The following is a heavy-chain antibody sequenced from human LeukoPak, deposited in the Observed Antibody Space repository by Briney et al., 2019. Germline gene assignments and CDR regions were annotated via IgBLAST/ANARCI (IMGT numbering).Heavy chain of an antibody. J-gene: IGHJ3*02. D-gene: IGHD2-21*02. V-gene: IGHV6-1*01. CDR3: ARDQLAYCGGDCYANHDAFDI. Sequence: SQTLSLTCAISGDSVSSNSAAWNWIRQSPSRGLEWLGRTYYRSKRYNDYAVSVKSRITINPDTSKNPFSLQLNSVTPEDTAVYYCARDQLAYCGGDCYANHDAFDIWGQGTMVTVSS. CDR2: TYYRSKRYN. CDR1: GDSVSSNSAA.